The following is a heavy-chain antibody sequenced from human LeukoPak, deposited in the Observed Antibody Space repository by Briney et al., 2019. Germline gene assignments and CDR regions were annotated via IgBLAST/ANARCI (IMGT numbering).Heavy chain of an antibody. J-gene: IGHJ4*02. D-gene: IGHD2-21*02. Sequence: QPGGSLRLSCAASGFTFSNYGMSWVRQAPGKGLEWDSVIRGSGGGTYYADSVKGRFTISRDNSKNTVYLQMNSLRGEATAVYYCVKARMPHCGTDCLESWGQGTLVTVSS. V-gene: IGHV3-23*01. CDR1: GFTFSNYG. CDR3: VKARMPHCGTDCLES. CDR2: IRGSGGGT.